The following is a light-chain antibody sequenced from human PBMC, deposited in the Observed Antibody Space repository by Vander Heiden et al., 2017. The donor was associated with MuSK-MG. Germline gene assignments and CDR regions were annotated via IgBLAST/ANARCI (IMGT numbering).Light chain of an antibody. J-gene: IGLJ1*01. Sequence: QSALPQPRSMSGSPGQSVPIPCTGTSSDVGGYNYVSWYQQHPGKAPKLMSYDVSKRPSGVPDRFSGSTSGNTASLTISGLQAEDEADYYCCSYAGSYTYVFGTGTKVTVL. CDR1: SSDVGGYNY. CDR2: DVS. CDR3: CSYAGSYTYV. V-gene: IGLV2-11*01.